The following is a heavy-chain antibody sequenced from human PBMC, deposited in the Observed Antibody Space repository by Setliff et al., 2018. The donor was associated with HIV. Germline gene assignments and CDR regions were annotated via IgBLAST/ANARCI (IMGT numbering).Heavy chain of an antibody. V-gene: IGHV1-18*04. CDR3: SRSGVPPYYYYGMDV. Sequence: GASVKVSCKASGYTFTTYGVNWVRQAPGQGLEWMGWINSYNGNTKFAQKFQGRVTMTTDTSTTTAFMELRSLKADDTGIYYCSRSGVPPYYYYGMDVWGQGTTVTV. CDR2: INSYNGNT. CDR1: GYTFTTYG. J-gene: IGHJ6*02. D-gene: IGHD3-10*01.